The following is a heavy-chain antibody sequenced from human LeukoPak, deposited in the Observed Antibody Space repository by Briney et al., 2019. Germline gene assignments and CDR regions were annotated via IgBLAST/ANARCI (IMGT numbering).Heavy chain of an antibody. J-gene: IGHJ2*01. CDR2: IRYDGSNK. D-gene: IGHD3-22*01. V-gene: IGHV3-30*02. CDR3: ARHYDSSGYGYFDL. CDR1: GFTFSSYG. Sequence: GGSLRLSCAASGFTFSSYGMHWVRQAPGKGLEWVAFIRYDGSNKYYADSVKGRFTISRDNSKNTLYLQMNSLRAEDTAVYYCARHYDSSGYGYFDLWGRGTLVTVSS.